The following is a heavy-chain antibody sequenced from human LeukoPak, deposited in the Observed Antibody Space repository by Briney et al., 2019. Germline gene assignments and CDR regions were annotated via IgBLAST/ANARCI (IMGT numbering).Heavy chain of an antibody. CDR2: ISYDGSNK. J-gene: IGHJ4*02. V-gene: IGHV3-30*03. CDR3: ARDSRYSSSWYYFDY. D-gene: IGHD6-13*01. Sequence: GGSLRLSCAGSGFTFSNYGMHWVRQAPGKGLEWVAVISYDGSNKYYAASVKGRFTISRDNSKNTLYLQMNSLRAEDTAVYYCARDSRYSSSWYYFDYWGQGTVVTVSS. CDR1: GFTFSNYG.